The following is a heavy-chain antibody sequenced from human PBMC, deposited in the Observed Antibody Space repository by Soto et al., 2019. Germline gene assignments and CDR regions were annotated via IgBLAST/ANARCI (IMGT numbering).Heavy chain of an antibody. CDR1: GFSFTSYW. V-gene: IGHV5-51*01. Sequence: GESLKISCKASGFSFTSYWIGWVRQKPGKGLEWMGIIYPGDSNTRYSPSFQGQVTISADKSISSAYLQWSSLKASDTAMYYCVRPRGPYYYYYGVDVCGQGPTVTVS. J-gene: IGHJ6*02. D-gene: IGHD6-25*01. CDR3: VRPRGPYYYYYGVDV. CDR2: IYPGDSNT.